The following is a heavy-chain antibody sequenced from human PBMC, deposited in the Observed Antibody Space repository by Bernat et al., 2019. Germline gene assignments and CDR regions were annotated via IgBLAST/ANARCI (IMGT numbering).Heavy chain of an antibody. CDR2: ISAYNGNT. CDR1: GYTFTSYG. V-gene: IGHV1-18*01. CDR3: AREGEDDYVWGSYAGGWYFDL. Sequence: QVQLVQSGAEVKKPGASVKVSCKASGYTFTSYGISWVRQAPGQGLEWMGWISAYNGNTNYAQKLQGRVTMTTDTSTSTAYMELRSLRSDDTAVYYCAREGEDDYVWGSYAGGWYFDLWGRGTLVTVSS. J-gene: IGHJ2*01. D-gene: IGHD3-16*01.